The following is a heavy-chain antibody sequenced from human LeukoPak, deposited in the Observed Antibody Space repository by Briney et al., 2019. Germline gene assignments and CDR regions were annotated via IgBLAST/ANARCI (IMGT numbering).Heavy chain of an antibody. CDR1: GGSISSGGYS. J-gene: IGHJ2*01. CDR2: IHYSGST. CDR3: ARDLRYSSGWYDWYFDL. Sequence: PSETLSLTCAVSGGSISSGGYSWSWIRQPPGKGLEWIGYIHYSGSTNCNPSLKSRVTISVDTSKNQFSLKLSSVTAADTAVYYCARDLRYSSGWYDWYFDLWGRGTLVTVSS. D-gene: IGHD6-13*01. V-gene: IGHV4-61*08.